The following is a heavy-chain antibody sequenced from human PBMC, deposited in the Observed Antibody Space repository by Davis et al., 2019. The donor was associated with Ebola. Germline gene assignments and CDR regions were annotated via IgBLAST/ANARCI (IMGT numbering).Heavy chain of an antibody. CDR1: GYTFTTHT. V-gene: IGHV1-2*02. Sequence: ASVKVSCKASGYTFTTHTFSWVRQAPGQGLEWMGWINPKSGGTYSAQKFQGRVTMTRDTSISTAYLEVSRLKSDDTAVYHCARAAGIYLDGDPYYYYYMDVWGKGTTVTVSS. CDR3: ARAAGIYLDGDPYYYYYMDV. J-gene: IGHJ6*03. D-gene: IGHD3-10*01. CDR2: INPKSGGT.